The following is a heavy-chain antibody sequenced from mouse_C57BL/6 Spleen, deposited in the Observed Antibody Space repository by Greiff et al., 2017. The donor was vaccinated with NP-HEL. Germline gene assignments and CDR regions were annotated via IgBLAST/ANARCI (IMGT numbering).Heavy chain of an antibody. Sequence: VQRVESGAELAKPGASVKLSCKASGYTFTSYWMHWVKQRPGQGLEWIGYINPSSGYTKYNQKFKDKATLTADKSSSTAYMQLSSLTYEDSAVXYCARPYSTPAWFAYWGQGTLVTVSA. CDR1: GYTFTSYW. J-gene: IGHJ3*01. CDR3: ARPYSTPAWFAY. CDR2: INPSSGYT. D-gene: IGHD2-12*01. V-gene: IGHV1-7*01.